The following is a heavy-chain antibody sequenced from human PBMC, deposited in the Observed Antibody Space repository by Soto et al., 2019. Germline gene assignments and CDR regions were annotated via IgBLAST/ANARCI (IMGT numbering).Heavy chain of an antibody. CDR1: GFNFKKFA. V-gene: IGHV3-23*01. CDR2: ISCCGGST. Sequence: GGSLRLSCEASGFNFKKFAIGWVRQAPGEGLEWVSGISCCGGSTFYADSVKGRFSLARDDSKNTLSLQLNSLRVEDTAHYYCAKADGEQWLIPHLDNWGQGTQVTVYS. D-gene: IGHD6-19*01. CDR3: AKADGEQWLIPHLDN. J-gene: IGHJ1*01.